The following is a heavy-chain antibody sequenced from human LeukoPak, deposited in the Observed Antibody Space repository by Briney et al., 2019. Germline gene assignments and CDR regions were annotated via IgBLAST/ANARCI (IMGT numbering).Heavy chain of an antibody. V-gene: IGHV4-34*01. Sequence: PSETLSLTCAVYGGSFSGYYWSWIRQPPGKGPEWIGEINHSGSTNYNPSLKSRVTISVDTSKNQFSLKLSSVTAADTAVYYCAQGVPSGSYVMDVWGQGTTVTVSS. CDR1: GGSFSGYY. D-gene: IGHD3-10*01. CDR2: INHSGST. J-gene: IGHJ6*02. CDR3: AQGVPSGSYVMDV.